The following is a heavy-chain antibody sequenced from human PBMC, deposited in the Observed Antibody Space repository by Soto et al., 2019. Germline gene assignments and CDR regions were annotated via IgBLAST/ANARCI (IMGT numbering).Heavy chain of an antibody. Sequence: SVKVSCKASGGTFSRYAISWVRQSPVQGLEWMGGIIPIFGTANYAQKSQGRVTITADESTSTAYMELSSLRFEDTAVYYCARAIVGPTTTGWLDPWGQGTLVTVSS. CDR2: IIPIFGTA. CDR1: GGTFSRYA. J-gene: IGHJ5*02. V-gene: IGHV1-69*13. CDR3: ARAIVGPTTTGWLDP. D-gene: IGHD1-26*01.